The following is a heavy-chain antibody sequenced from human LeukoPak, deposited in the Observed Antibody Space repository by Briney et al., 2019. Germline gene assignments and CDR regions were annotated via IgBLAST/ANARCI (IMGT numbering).Heavy chain of an antibody. J-gene: IGHJ4*02. CDR1: GASISSSSYY. D-gene: IGHD3-22*01. CDR2: IYYSGST. Sequence: PSETLSLTYTVSGASISSSSYYWGWIRQPPGKGLEWIGNIYYSGSTYYNPSLKSRVTISVDTSKNQFSLKLSSVTAADTAVYYCARNYYDSSGPTFDYWGQGTLVTVSS. CDR3: ARNYYDSSGPTFDY. V-gene: IGHV4-39*07.